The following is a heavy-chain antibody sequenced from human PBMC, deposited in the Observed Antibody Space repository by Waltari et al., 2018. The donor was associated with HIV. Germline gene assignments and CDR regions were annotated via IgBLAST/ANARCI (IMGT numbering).Heavy chain of an antibody. J-gene: IGHJ5*02. CDR3: VRGGQWLNWFGP. Sequence: QGQLQQSGPGLVKPSQTLSLTCVISGDSVSSNSAAWNWIRQSPSRGLEWLGRKYYRSRWYNEYAVSVKSRITINQDTSKNQFSLQLKSVTPEDTAVYYCVRGGQWLNWFGPWGPGTLVTVSS. V-gene: IGHV6-1*01. CDR2: KYYRSRWYN. D-gene: IGHD6-19*01. CDR1: GDSVSSNSAA.